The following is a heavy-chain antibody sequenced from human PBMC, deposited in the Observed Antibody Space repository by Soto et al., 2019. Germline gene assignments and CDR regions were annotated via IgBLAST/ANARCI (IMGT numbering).Heavy chain of an antibody. CDR2: ISWNSGSI. D-gene: IGHD2-15*01. CDR3: ANSRFYIAGAFDI. V-gene: IGHV3-9*01. Sequence: GGSLRLSCAASGFTFDDYAMHWVRQAQGKGLEWVSGISWNSGSIGYADSVKGRFTISIDNAKNSLYLQMNSLRADDTALYYCANSRFYIAGAFDIWGQGTMVTVSS. J-gene: IGHJ3*02. CDR1: GFTFDDYA.